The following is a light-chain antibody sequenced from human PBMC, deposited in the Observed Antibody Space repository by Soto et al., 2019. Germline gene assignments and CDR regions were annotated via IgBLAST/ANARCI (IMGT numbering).Light chain of an antibody. CDR3: QQYYTYPRT. Sequence: AIRMTQSPSSLSASIGDRDTITCRASQGIGTYLAWYQQKPGKAPNLLIYAASILESGVPSRFSGSGSGSHFTLTISNLQSEDFATYYCQQYYTYPRTFGQGTKVEIK. V-gene: IGKV1-8*01. CDR1: QGIGTY. CDR2: AAS. J-gene: IGKJ1*01.